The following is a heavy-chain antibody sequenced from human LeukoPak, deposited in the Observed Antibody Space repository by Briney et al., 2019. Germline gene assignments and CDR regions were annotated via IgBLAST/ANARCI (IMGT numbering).Heavy chain of an antibody. J-gene: IGHJ4*02. CDR3: AKDGYSSGWYSDY. CDR2: IRYDGSNK. V-gene: IGHV3-30*02. CDR1: GFTFSSYG. D-gene: IGHD6-19*01. Sequence: AGGSLRLSCAASGFTFSSYGMHWVRQAPGKGLEWVAFIRYDGSNKYYADSVKGRFTISRDNSKNTLYLQMNSLRAEDTAVYYCAKDGYSSGWYSDYWGQGTLVTVSS.